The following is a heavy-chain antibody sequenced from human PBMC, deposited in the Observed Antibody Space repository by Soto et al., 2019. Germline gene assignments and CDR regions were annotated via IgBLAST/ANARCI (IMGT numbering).Heavy chain of an antibody. D-gene: IGHD3-9*01. CDR2: ISAYNGNT. V-gene: IGHV1-18*01. CDR3: ARPNILTGYSLGFWFDP. CDR1: GYTFTSYV. J-gene: IGHJ5*02. Sequence: GASVKVSCKASGYTFTSYVISWVRQAPGQGLEWMGWISAYNGNTNYAQKLQGRVTMTTDTSTSTAYMELRSLRSDDTAVYYCARPNILTGYSLGFWFDPWGQGTLVTVSS.